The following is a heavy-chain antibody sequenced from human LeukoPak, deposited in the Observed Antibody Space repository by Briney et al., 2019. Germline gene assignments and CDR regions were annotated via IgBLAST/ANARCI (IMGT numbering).Heavy chain of an antibody. J-gene: IGHJ2*01. CDR1: GRSISSYY. D-gene: IGHD7-27*01. CDR3: ARVYLSWGSYGYFDL. Sequence: PSQTLSLTCTVSGRSISSYYWSWIRQPAAKGREWIGAIYTSGSTNYKPSLKSRVTMSVEKSKNQFSLKLSCVTAGDTAVYYCARVYLSWGSYGYFDLWGRGTLVTVSS. CDR2: IYTSGST. V-gene: IGHV4-4*07.